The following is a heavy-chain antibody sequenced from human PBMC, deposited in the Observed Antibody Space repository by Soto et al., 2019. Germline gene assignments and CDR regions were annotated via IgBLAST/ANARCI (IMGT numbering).Heavy chain of an antibody. CDR3: ARDLKGYYGKHAFDI. J-gene: IGHJ3*02. V-gene: IGHV4-31*03. Sequence: LSLTCTVSGGSISSGGYYWSWIRQHPGKGLEWIGYIYYSGSTYYNPSLKSRVTISVDTSKNQFSLKLSSVTAADTAVYYCARDLKGYYGKHAFDIWGQGTMVTVSS. D-gene: IGHD3-10*01. CDR2: IYYSGST. CDR1: GGSISSGGYY.